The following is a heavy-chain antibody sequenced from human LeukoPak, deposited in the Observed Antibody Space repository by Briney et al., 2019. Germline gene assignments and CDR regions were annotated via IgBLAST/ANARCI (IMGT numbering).Heavy chain of an antibody. CDR2: ISGSSSTT. Sequence: GGSLRLSCAASGFTFSNYNMNWVHQAPGKGLEWVSYISGSSSTTSYADSVKGRFTISRDNAKNSLYLQMNSLRDDDTAVYYCAKDWGAVAGTAYFGWGQGTLVTVSS. J-gene: IGHJ4*02. CDR3: AKDWGAVAGTAYFG. CDR1: GFTFSNYN. V-gene: IGHV3-48*02. D-gene: IGHD6-19*01.